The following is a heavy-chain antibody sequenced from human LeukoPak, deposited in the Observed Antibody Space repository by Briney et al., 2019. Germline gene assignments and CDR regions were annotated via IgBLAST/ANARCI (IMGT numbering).Heavy chain of an antibody. CDR3: ARDLGLHYYYGMDV. D-gene: IGHD3-16*01. J-gene: IGHJ6*02. V-gene: IGHV1-18*01. CDR2: ISAYNGNT. CDR1: GYTFTSYG. Sequence: GASVKVSCKASGYTFTSYGISWVRQAPGQGLEWMGWISAYNGNTNYAQKLQGRVTMTTDTSTSTAYMELRSLRSDDTAVYYCARDLGLHYYYGMDVWGQGTTVTVSS.